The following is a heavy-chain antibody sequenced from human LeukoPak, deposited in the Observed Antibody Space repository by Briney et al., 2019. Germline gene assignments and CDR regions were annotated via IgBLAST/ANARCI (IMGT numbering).Heavy chain of an antibody. J-gene: IGHJ3*02. CDR1: GYTLTELS. CDR2: FDPEDGET. V-gene: IGHV1-24*01. D-gene: IGHD5-18*01. CDR3: ATSPPEDTAMVNGAFDI. Sequence: ASVKVSCKVSGYTLTELSIHWVRQAPGKGLEWMGGFDPEDGETIYAQKFQGRVTMTEDTSTDTAYMELSSLRSEDTAVYYCATSPPEDTAMVNGAFDIWGQGTMVTVSS.